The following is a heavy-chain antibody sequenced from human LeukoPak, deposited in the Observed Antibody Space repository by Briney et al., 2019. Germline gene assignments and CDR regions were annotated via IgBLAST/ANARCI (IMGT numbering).Heavy chain of an antibody. CDR3: ARALSGSYFSLFFY. J-gene: IGHJ4*02. D-gene: IGHD1-26*01. V-gene: IGHV3-30*03. CDR2: ISYDGSNK. Sequence: PGGSLRLSCAVSGFTFSNYWMSWVRQAPGKGLGWVAVISYDGSNKYFADSVKGRFTISRDIPKNTLYLQMNSLRAEDTAVYYCARALSGSYFSLFFYWGQGTLVTVSS. CDR1: GFTFSNYW.